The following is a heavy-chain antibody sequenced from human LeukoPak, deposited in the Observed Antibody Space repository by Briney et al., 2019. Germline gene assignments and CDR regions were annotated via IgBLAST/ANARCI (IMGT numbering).Heavy chain of an antibody. V-gene: IGHV5-51*01. J-gene: IGHJ6*03. D-gene: IGHD4-11*01. CDR3: ARSTRLQGYYMDV. CDR1: GYSFTSYW. CDR2: IYPGDSDT. Sequence: GESLKISCKGSGYSFTSYWIGWVRQMPGKGLEWMGIIYPGDSDTRYSPSFQGQVTISADKSISTAYLQWSSLKASDTAVYYCARSTRLQGYYMDVWGKGTTVTVSS.